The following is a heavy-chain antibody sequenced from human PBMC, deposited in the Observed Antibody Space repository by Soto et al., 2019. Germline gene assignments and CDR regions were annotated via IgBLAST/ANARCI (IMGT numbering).Heavy chain of an antibody. D-gene: IGHD2-21*01. J-gene: IGHJ4*02. CDR2: ISSSSSTI. Sequence: GGSLRLSCAASGFTFSSYSMNWVRQAPGKGLEWVSYISSSSSTIYYADSVKGRFTISRDNAKNSLYLQMNSLRDEDTAVYYCSRESPSGSDFIYRDWWGQGTLVTVSS. CDR3: SRESPSGSDFIYRDW. CDR1: GFTFSSYS. V-gene: IGHV3-48*02.